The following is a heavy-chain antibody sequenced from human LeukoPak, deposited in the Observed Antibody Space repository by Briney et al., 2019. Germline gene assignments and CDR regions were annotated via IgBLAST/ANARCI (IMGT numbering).Heavy chain of an antibody. CDR3: ARDSSTVATQGVDY. CDR2: ISSGGSTI. D-gene: IGHD4-17*01. V-gene: IGHV3-48*04. J-gene: IGHJ4*02. CDR1: GFTFSSYS. Sequence: PGGSLRLSCAASGFTFSSYSMNWVRQAPGKGLEWVSYISSGGSTIYYADSVTGRFTISRDNAKNSLYLQMNSLRAEDTAVYYCARDSSTVATQGVDYWGQGTLVTVSS.